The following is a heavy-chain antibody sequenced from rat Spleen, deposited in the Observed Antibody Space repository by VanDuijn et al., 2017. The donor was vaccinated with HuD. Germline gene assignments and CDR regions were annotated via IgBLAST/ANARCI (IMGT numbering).Heavy chain of an antibody. J-gene: IGHJ3*01. CDR3: AKDRDGGYAFAY. Sequence: EVQLVESGGGLVQPGRSLKLSCAASGRTFSDYYMAWVRQAPTKGLEWVAYISTGGTSTYYPDSVKGRFTISRDNAENIVYLQMNSLRSEDTATYYCAKDRDGGYAFAYWGQGTLVTVSS. V-gene: IGHV5-27*01. CDR1: GRTFSDYY. CDR2: ISTGGTST. D-gene: IGHD1-11*01.